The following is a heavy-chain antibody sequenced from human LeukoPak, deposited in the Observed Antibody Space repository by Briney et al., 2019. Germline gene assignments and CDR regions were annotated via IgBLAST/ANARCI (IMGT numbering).Heavy chain of an antibody. CDR2: INPNSGGT. J-gene: IGHJ4*02. Sequence: ASVKVSCKASGYTFTDYYMHWGRQAPGQGLEWMGWINPNSGGTNYAQKFRGRVTMTRDTSISTAYMELSRLRSDDTAVYYCARTWYSSSWYYFDYWGQGTLVTVSS. V-gene: IGHV1-2*02. CDR3: ARTWYSSSWYYFDY. CDR1: GYTFTDYY. D-gene: IGHD6-13*01.